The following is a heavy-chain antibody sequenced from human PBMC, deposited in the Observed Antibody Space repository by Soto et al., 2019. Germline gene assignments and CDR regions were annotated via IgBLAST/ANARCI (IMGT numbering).Heavy chain of an antibody. V-gene: IGHV5-51*01. D-gene: IGHD6-19*01. Sequence: PXESLKISCKGSGYSFTSYWIGWVRQMPGKGLEWMGIIYPGDSDTRYSPSFQGQVTISADKSISTAYLQWSSLKASDTAMYYCARHGPSDRGSGWYPDWFDHWGQGTLVTVSS. CDR2: IYPGDSDT. J-gene: IGHJ5*02. CDR1: GYSFTSYW. CDR3: ARHGPSDRGSGWYPDWFDH.